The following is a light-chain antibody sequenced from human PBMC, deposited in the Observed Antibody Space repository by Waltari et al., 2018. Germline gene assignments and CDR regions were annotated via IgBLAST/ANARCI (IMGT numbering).Light chain of an antibody. V-gene: IGKV1-5*03. CDR3: QQYNSGTLT. Sequence: IQLTQFPSTLSASVGDRVTIACRASQRLNNWLAWYEQRPGKAPKSLIFKASNLAFGVPSRFSGSGSGTEFTLTISSLQPDDFATYYCQQYNSGTLTFGGGTKVEIK. J-gene: IGKJ4*02. CDR1: QRLNNW. CDR2: KAS.